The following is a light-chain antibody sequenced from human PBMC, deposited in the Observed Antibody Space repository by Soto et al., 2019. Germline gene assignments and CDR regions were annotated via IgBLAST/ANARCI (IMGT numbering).Light chain of an antibody. J-gene: IGKJ1*01. Sequence: EIVLTQSPATLSAFPGDRVTLSCRASQALNTRLAWYQHKPGQAPRLLIYLTSNRAAGVPARFSAWGSGTDFTLTISRLEPEDFAVYYCQQYGSSPQTFGQGTKVDIK. CDR3: QQYGSSPQT. CDR2: LTS. CDR1: QALNTR. V-gene: IGKV3-20*01.